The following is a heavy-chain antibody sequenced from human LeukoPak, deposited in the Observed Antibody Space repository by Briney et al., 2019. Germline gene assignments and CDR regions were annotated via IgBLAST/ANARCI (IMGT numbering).Heavy chain of an antibody. V-gene: IGHV3-33*08. J-gene: IGHJ5*02. CDR2: IWYDGSNK. CDR3: ARGGYYDSSEINWFDP. D-gene: IGHD3-22*01. Sequence: GGSLRLSCAASGFTFSNYGMNWVRQAPGKGLEWVAVIWYDGSNKYYADSVKGRFTISRDNSKNTLYLQMNSLRAEDTAVYYCARGGYYDSSEINWFDPWGQGTLVTVSS. CDR1: GFTFSNYG.